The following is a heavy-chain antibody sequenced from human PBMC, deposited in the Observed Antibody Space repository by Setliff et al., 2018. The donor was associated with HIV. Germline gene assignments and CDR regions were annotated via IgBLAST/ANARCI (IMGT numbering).Heavy chain of an antibody. D-gene: IGHD4-17*01. CDR3: ARGYGAFDI. CDR1: GYTFTRYD. CDR2: MNPNSANT. Sequence: GASVKVSCKPSGYTFTRYDINWVRQATGQGPEWMGWMNPNSANTGYAQKLQGRVTMTTDTSTNTAYMELRSLRSDDTAVYYCARGYGAFDIWGQGTMVTVSS. J-gene: IGHJ3*02. V-gene: IGHV1-8*01.